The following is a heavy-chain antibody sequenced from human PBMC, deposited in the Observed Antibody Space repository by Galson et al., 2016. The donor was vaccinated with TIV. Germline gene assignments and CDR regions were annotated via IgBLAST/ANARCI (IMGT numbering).Heavy chain of an antibody. Sequence: ETLSLTCAVSGYSIKSGYYWGWIRQPPGKGLQWIGSIYESGTTYSNPSLKSRLTMSVDTSKNQFSLKLSSVTAADTAVYYCIREGSTVTMHHYFGMDVWGQGATLIVSS. CDR3: IREGSTVTMHHYFGMDV. V-gene: IGHV4-38-2*02. CDR2: IYESGTT. J-gene: IGHJ6*02. D-gene: IGHD4-17*01. CDR1: GYSIKSGYY.